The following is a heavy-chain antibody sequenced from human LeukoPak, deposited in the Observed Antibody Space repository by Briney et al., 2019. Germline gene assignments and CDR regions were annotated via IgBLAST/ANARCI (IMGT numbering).Heavy chain of an antibody. V-gene: IGHV1-2*02. J-gene: IGHJ3*02. CDR2: INPNSGGT. CDR1: GGTFSSYA. D-gene: IGHD3-22*01. Sequence: ASVKVSCKASGGTFSSYAISWVRQAPGQGLEWMGWINPNSGGTNYAQKFQGRVTMTRDTSISTAYMELSRLRSDDTAVYYCARTHLYYDSSGYYQADDAFDIWGQGTMVTVSS. CDR3: ARTHLYYDSSGYYQADDAFDI.